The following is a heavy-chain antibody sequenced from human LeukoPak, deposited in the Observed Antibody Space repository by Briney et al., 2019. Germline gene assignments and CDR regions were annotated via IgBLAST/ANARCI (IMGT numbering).Heavy chain of an antibody. J-gene: IGHJ6*01. CDR3: ASIAVSSSRFGFYGMDV. Sequence: SDTLTLTCTLSGDLINSYYWSWIPHPTGKALEWIRRIYTSGSTNHNPSLKSRVTMSVDTSKNQFSLKLSSVTAADTAVYYWASIAVSSSRFGFYGMDVWGQGTTVTVYS. D-gene: IGHD6-19*01. CDR2: IYTSGST. V-gene: IGHV4-4*07. CDR1: GDLINSYY.